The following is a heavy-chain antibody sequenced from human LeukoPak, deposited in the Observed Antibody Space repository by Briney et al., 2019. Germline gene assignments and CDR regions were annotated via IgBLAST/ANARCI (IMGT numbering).Heavy chain of an antibody. CDR2: ISYDGSND. J-gene: IGHJ6*02. Sequence: GGSLRLSCAASGFIFSSYGMHWVRQAPGKGLEWVAVISYDGSNDYYVDSVKGRFTISRDNSKNTLYLQMNSLRADDTALYYCTRPAYYYGMDVWGQGTTVTVSS. CDR1: GFIFSSYG. V-gene: IGHV3-30*03. CDR3: TRPAYYYGMDV.